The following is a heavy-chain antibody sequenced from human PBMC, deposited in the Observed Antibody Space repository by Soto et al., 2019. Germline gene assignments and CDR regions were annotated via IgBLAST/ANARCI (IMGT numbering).Heavy chain of an antibody. CDR3: ARLVVIGNWCDP. CDR2: INDSGST. D-gene: IGHD2-8*02. J-gene: IGHJ5*02. V-gene: IGHV4-34*01. CDR1: GGSFSGYY. Sequence: PSETLSLTCAVYGGSFSGYYWSWIRQPPGKGLEWIGEINDSGSTNYNPSLKSRVTISVDTSKNQFSLKLSSVTAADTAVYYCARLVVIGNWCDPWGQGTLVTVSS.